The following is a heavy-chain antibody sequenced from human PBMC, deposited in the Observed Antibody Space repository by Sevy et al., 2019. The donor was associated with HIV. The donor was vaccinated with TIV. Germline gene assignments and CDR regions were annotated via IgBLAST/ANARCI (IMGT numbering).Heavy chain of an antibody. J-gene: IGHJ4*02. CDR1: GFTFSSYA. D-gene: IGHD3-22*01. Sequence: GGSLRLSCAASGFTFSSYAMSWVRQAPGKGLEWVSAISGSGGSTYYADSVKGRFTISRDNSKNTLYLQMNSLRAEDTAVYYCAKRKWYYYDSSGYYPRGFDYWGQGTLVTVSS. V-gene: IGHV3-23*01. CDR2: ISGSGGST. CDR3: AKRKWYYYDSSGYYPRGFDY.